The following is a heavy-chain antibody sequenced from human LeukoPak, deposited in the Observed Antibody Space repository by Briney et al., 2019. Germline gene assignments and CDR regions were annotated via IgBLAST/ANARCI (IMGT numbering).Heavy chain of an antibody. CDR2: ISSGSRDI. D-gene: IGHD2-2*01. V-gene: IGHV3-48*02. Sequence: GGSLRLSCAAFGFRFDSYSMNWVRQAPGKGLEWLSFISSGSRDIYYADSVKGRFTISRDNGKNSLYLHMNSLRDEDTAVYYCARASCYLRYCYYYGMDAWGQGTTVTVSS. CDR3: ARASCYLRYCYYYGMDA. J-gene: IGHJ6*02. CDR1: GFRFDSYS.